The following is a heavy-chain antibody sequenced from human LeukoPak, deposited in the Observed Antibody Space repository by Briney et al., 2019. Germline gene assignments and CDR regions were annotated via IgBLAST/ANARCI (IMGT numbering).Heavy chain of an antibody. CDR3: AKASVTTT. V-gene: IGHV3-23*01. J-gene: IGHJ5*02. CDR2: ISGSGGST. CDR1: GSTFDDFG. Sequence: GGSLRLSCAASGSTFDDFGMSWVRQAPGKGLEWVSAISGSGGSTYYADSVKGRFTISRDNSKNTLYLQMNSLRAEDTAVYYCAKASVTTTWGQGTLVTVSS. D-gene: IGHD3-22*01.